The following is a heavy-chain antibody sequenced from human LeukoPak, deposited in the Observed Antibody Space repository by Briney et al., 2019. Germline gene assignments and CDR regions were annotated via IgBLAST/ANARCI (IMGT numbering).Heavy chain of an antibody. J-gene: IGHJ4*02. Sequence: PGGSLRLSCVASGFSFNNYAMSWVRQAPGKGLEWVSAISTTGGSTYYADSVKGRVTVPRDNSKNTLSLQMDSLRVEDTALYYCAKDWTTVVTPKGYYFASWGQGTRVPVSS. D-gene: IGHD4-23*01. CDR1: GFSFNNYA. CDR3: AKDWTTVVTPKGYYFAS. CDR2: ISTTGGST. V-gene: IGHV3-23*01.